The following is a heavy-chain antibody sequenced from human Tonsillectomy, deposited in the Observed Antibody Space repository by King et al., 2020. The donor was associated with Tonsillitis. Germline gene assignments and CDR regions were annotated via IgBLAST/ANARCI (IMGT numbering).Heavy chain of an antibody. CDR2: IYPDDSET. D-gene: IGHD3-16*02. CDR1: GFSFTRYW. J-gene: IGHJ6*02. Sequence: VQLVESGAEVKKPGESLKISCKGSGFSFTRYWIGWVRQMPGKGLEWMGIIYPDDSETRYCPSFQGQVTISADKSISIAYLQWSGLKASDSAIYYCVRLSLDKYNDTVYRPSYFYGMAVGGQGTTVTVSS. CDR3: VRLSLDKYNDTVYRPSYFYGMAV. V-gene: IGHV5-51*01.